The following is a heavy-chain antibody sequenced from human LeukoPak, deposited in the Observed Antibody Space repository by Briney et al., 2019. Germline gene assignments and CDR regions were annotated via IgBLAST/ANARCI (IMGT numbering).Heavy chain of an antibody. J-gene: IGHJ6*03. Sequence: SETPSLTCTLSGGSFSSYYWSWIRQPPGKGLEWIGYIYYSGSTNYNPSLKSRVTISVDTSKNQFSLKLSSVTAADTAVYYCARIQNDTPMTTVYYYYMDVWGKGTTVTVSS. CDR2: IYYSGST. CDR3: ARIQNDTPMTTVYYYYMDV. CDR1: GGSFSSYY. V-gene: IGHV4-59*01. D-gene: IGHD4-11*01.